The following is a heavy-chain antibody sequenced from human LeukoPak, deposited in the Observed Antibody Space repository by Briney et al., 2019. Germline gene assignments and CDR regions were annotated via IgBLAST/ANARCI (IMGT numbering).Heavy chain of an antibody. V-gene: IGHV3-7*03. Sequence: GGSLRLSCAASGFTFSSFWMSWVRQAPGKGLEWVANIKKDGSQKYYVDSVEGRFTISRDNAKNSLYLQMDSLRVDDTAVYYCTRVFGGYDVSDYWGQGTLVTVSS. CDR1: GFTFSSFW. J-gene: IGHJ4*02. D-gene: IGHD3-3*01. CDR3: TRVFGGYDVSDY. CDR2: IKKDGSQK.